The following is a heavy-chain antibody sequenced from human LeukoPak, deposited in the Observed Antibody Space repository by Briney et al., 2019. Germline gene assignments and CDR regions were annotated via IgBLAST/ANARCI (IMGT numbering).Heavy chain of an antibody. CDR1: GFTFSSNW. D-gene: IGHD6-13*01. CDR3: ASSRYINNWGI. Sequence: GLSLRLSCAASGFTFSSNWMYWVRQAPGKGLVWVSRINSDGSSTTYADSVKGRFTISRDNAKNTLYLQMNSLRADDTAVYYCASSRYINNWGIWGQGTMVTVSS. V-gene: IGHV3-74*01. CDR2: INSDGSST. J-gene: IGHJ3*02.